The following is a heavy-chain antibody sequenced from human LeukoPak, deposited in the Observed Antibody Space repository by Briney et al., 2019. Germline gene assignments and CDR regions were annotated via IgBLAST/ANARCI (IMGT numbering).Heavy chain of an antibody. D-gene: IGHD3-22*01. CDR1: GFTFSSYA. V-gene: IGHV3-30*01. CDR3: AREGGSYYYDSSGYRFDY. Sequence: PGGSLRLSCAASGFTFSSYAMHWVRQAPGKGLEWVAVISYDGSNKYYADSVKGRFTISRDNSKNTLYLQMNSLRAEDTAVYYRAREGGSYYYDSSGYRFDYWGQGTLVTVSS. CDR2: ISYDGSNK. J-gene: IGHJ4*02.